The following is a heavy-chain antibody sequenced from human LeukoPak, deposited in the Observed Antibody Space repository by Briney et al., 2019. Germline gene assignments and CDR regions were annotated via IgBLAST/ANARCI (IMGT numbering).Heavy chain of an antibody. Sequence: GGSLRLSCAASGFTFSSHWMHWVRQAPGKGLVWVSRINGDGSSTSYADSVKGRFTISRDNAENTLYLRVNSLRAEDTAVYYCAREGVGPYSGSSDYWGQGTLVTISS. D-gene: IGHD3-10*01. CDR3: AREGVGPYSGSSDY. V-gene: IGHV3-74*01. CDR1: GFTFSSHW. J-gene: IGHJ4*02. CDR2: INGDGSST.